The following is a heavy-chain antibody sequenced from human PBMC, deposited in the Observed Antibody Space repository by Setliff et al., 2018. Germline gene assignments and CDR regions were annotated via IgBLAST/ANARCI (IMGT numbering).Heavy chain of an antibody. CDR1: GYTFIDYG. CDR2: INTHTGNP. V-gene: IGHV7-4-1*02. J-gene: IGHJ6*03. CDR3: ARASRFGTTMRRGDYYMDV. D-gene: IGHD3-10*01. Sequence: GASVKVSCKASGYTFIDYGMSWVRQAPGQSLEWMGWINTHTGNPTYAQGFTGRFVFSLDTSVSTAYLQISSLKAEDTAIYYCARASRFGTTMRRGDYYMDVWGKGTTVTVSS.